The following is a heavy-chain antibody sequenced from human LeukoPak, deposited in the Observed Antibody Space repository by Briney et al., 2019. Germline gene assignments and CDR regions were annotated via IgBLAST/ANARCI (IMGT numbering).Heavy chain of an antibody. J-gene: IGHJ5*02. CDR1: GGSISSSSYY. CDR3: ARELGYSSSWYKDWFDP. V-gene: IGHV4-39*07. Sequence: SETLSLTCTVSGGSISSSSYYWGWIRQPPGKGLEWIGSIYYSGSTYYNPSLKSRVTISVDTSKNQFSLKLSSVTAADTAVYYCARELGYSSSWYKDWFDPWGQGTLVTVSS. D-gene: IGHD6-13*01. CDR2: IYYSGST.